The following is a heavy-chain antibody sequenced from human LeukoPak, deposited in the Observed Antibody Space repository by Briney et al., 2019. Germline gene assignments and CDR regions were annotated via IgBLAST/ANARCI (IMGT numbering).Heavy chain of an antibody. D-gene: IGHD6-19*01. CDR3: ARFAVHRRIAVTGQFGLDY. Sequence: GASVKVSCKASGYTFTSYYMHWVRQAPGQGLEWMGIINPSGGTTNYAQKFRGRVTMTRDTSTSTVYMELSSLRSEDTAVYYCARFAVHRRIAVTGQFGLDYWGRGTLVTVSS. CDR2: INPSGGTT. CDR1: GYTFTSYY. J-gene: IGHJ4*02. V-gene: IGHV1-46*01.